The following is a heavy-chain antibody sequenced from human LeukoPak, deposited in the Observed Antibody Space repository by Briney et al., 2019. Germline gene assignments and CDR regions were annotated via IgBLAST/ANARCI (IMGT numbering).Heavy chain of an antibody. CDR2: ISWNSGNI. J-gene: IGHJ5*02. Sequence: PGGSLRLSCAASGFTFDDYAMHWVRQAPGKGLEWVSGISWNSGNIGYADSVKGRFTISRDNSKNTLYLQMNSLRAEDTAVYYCAKDLRYGDFNWFDPWGQGTLVTVSS. D-gene: IGHD4-17*01. V-gene: IGHV3-9*01. CDR3: AKDLRYGDFNWFDP. CDR1: GFTFDDYA.